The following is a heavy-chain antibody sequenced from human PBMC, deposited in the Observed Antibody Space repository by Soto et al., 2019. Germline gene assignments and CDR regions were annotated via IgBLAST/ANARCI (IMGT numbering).Heavy chain of an antibody. CDR2: ISYDGSNK. J-gene: IGHJ4*02. CDR1: GFTFSSYA. CDR3: ARASSIAARPLDY. Sequence: GGSLRLSCAASGFTFSSYAMHWVRQAPGKGLEWVAVISYDGSNKYYADSVKGRFTISRDNSKNTLYLQMNSLRAEDTAVYYCARASSIAARPLDYWGQGTLVTVSS. D-gene: IGHD6-6*01. V-gene: IGHV3-30-3*01.